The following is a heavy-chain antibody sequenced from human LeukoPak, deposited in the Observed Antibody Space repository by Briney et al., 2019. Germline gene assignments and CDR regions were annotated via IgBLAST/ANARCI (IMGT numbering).Heavy chain of an antibody. J-gene: IGHJ4*02. Sequence: SQTLSLTCSVSGDSINSGGYYWSWIRQRPGKGLEWIGYVYSSQTAYYSPSLKSRAAISLDTSRNQFSLKLTSVTAADTAMYFCERREGHGYTYFFDYWGQGTLVTVSS. CDR1: GDSINSGGYY. CDR3: ERREGHGYTYFFDY. V-gene: IGHV4-31*03. D-gene: IGHD5-24*01. CDR2: VYSSQTA.